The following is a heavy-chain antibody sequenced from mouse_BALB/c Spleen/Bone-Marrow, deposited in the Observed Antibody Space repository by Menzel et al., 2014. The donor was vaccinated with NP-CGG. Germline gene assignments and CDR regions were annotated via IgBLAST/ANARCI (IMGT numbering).Heavy chain of an antibody. D-gene: IGHD3-1*01. CDR3: ARSGGSRWGMDY. V-gene: IGHV1-9*01. J-gene: IGHJ4*01. CDR2: ILPGSGST. CDR1: GYTFXSYW. Sequence: VQLQQSGAELMKPGASVKISCKATGYTFXSYWIEWVKQRPGHGLEWIGEILPGSGSTNYNEKFKGKATFTADTSSNTAYMQLSSLTSEDSAVYYCARSGGSRWGMDYWGQGTSVTVSS.